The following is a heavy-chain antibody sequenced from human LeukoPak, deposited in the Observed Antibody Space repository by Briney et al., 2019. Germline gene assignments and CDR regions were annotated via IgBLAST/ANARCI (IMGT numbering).Heavy chain of an antibody. J-gene: IGHJ4*02. Sequence: TGGSLRLSCAASGFTVSCNYLTWVRQAPGKGLEWVSVIYRDGSTFYADSVKGRFTISRDNSRNTLYLQMNGLRAEDTAFYYCARDPQSSQQLVSYWGQGTLVTVSP. CDR3: ARDPQSSQQLVSY. V-gene: IGHV3-53*01. D-gene: IGHD6-13*01. CDR1: GFTVSCNY. CDR2: IYRDGST.